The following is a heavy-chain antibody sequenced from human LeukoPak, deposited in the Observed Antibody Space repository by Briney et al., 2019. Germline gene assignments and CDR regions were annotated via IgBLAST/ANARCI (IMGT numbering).Heavy chain of an antibody. D-gene: IGHD6-13*01. V-gene: IGHV4-59*01. J-gene: IGHJ6*03. CDR2: IYYSGST. CDR3: ARTTEAHSWRTRYYDYYMDV. CDR1: GGSISSYY. Sequence: PSETLSLTCTVSGGSISSYYWSWIRQPPGKGLEWIGYIYYSGSTNYNPSLKSRVSISVDTSKNQFSLKLSSVTAADTAVYYCARTTEAHSWRTRYYDYYMDVWGKGTTVTVSS.